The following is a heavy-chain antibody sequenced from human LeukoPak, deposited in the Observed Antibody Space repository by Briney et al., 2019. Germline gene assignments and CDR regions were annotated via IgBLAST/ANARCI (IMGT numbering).Heavy chain of an antibody. CDR3: ARQIGRRANFDY. CDR1: GGSISSYY. CDR2: IYYSGST. Sequence: SETLSLTCTVSGGSISSYYWSWIRQPPGMGLEWIGYIYYSGSTNYNPSLESRVTISVDTSKNQFSLKLSSVTAADTAVYYCARQIGRRANFDYWGQGTLVTVPS. V-gene: IGHV4-59*08. J-gene: IGHJ4*02. D-gene: IGHD2-15*01.